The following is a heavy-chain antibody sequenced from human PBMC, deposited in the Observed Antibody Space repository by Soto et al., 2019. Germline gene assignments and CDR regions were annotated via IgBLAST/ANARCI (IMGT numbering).Heavy chain of an antibody. D-gene: IGHD3-3*01. CDR2: ISAYNGNT. V-gene: IGHV1-18*01. CDR3: ARGGGYYDFWSGYYKTHYYYYYMDV. CDR1: GYTFTSYG. J-gene: IGHJ6*03. Sequence: ASVKVACKASGYTFTSYGISGVRQAPGQGLEWMGWISAYNGNTNYAQKLQGRVTMTTDTSTSTAYMELRSLRSDDTAVYYCARGGGYYDFWSGYYKTHYYYYYMDVWGKGTTVTVSS.